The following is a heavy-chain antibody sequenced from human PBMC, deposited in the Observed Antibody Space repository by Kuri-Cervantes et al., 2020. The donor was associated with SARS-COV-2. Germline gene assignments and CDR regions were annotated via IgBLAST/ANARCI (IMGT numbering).Heavy chain of an antibody. Sequence: SETLSLTCTVSGGSISSGSCYWSWIRQPAGKGLEWIGYIYTSGSTNYNPSLKSRVTISVDTSKNQFSLKLSSVTAADTAVYYCARETGEGWFDPWGQGTLVTVSS. D-gene: IGHD7-27*01. V-gene: IGHV4-61*09. CDR2: IYTSGST. CDR1: GGSISSGSCY. J-gene: IGHJ5*02. CDR3: ARETGEGWFDP.